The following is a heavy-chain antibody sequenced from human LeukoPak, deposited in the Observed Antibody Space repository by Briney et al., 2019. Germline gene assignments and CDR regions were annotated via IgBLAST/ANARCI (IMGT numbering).Heavy chain of an antibody. D-gene: IGHD2-2*01. V-gene: IGHV1-18*01. CDR1: GYTFTSYG. Sequence: ASVKVSCKASGYTFTSYGISWVRQAPGQGLEWMGWISVYNGNTNYAQKLQGRVTMTTDTSTSTAYMELRSLRSDDTAVYYCARESYCSSTSCYSDYYYYGMDVWGQGTTVTVSS. CDR2: ISVYNGNT. J-gene: IGHJ6*02. CDR3: ARESYCSSTSCYSDYYYYGMDV.